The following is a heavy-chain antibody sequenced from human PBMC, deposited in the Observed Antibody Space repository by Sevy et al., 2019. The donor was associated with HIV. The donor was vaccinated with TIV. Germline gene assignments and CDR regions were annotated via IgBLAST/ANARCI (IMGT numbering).Heavy chain of an antibody. CDR2: IYSGGST. CDR1: GFTVSSNY. CDR3: AREHYDFWSGYYKDY. D-gene: IGHD3-3*01. J-gene: IGHJ4*02. Sequence: GGSLRLSCAASGFTVSSNYMSWVRQAPGKGLEWVSVIYSGGSTYYADSVKGRFTISRDNSKNTLYLQMNSLRAEDTAVYYCAREHYDFWSGYYKDYWGREPWSPSPQ. V-gene: IGHV3-53*01.